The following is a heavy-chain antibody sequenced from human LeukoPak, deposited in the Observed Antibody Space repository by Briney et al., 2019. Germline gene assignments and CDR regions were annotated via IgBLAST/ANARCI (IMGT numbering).Heavy chain of an antibody. CDR3: ARGGVGYYDYVWGSYRPNFDY. CDR2: INHSGST. V-gene: IGHV4-34*01. Sequence: SETLSLTCAVYGGSFSGYYWSWIRQPPGKGLGWIGEINHSGSTNYNPSLKSRVTISVDTSKNQFSLKLSSVTAADTAVYYCARGGVGYYDYVWGSYRPNFDYWGQGTLVTVSS. D-gene: IGHD3-16*02. J-gene: IGHJ4*02. CDR1: GGSFSGYY.